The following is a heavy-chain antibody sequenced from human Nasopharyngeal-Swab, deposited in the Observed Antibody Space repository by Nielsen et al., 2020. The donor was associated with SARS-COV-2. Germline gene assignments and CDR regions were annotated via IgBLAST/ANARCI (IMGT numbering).Heavy chain of an antibody. CDR2: IYYSGST. D-gene: IGHD2-15*01. V-gene: IGHV4-59*04. Sequence: ESLKISCTVSGGSISNYCWSWIRQPPGMPLEWIGCIYYSGSTYYNPSLKSRVTISVDTSKNQFSLKLSSVAAADTAVYYCARHPALGYCSGGSCAHYDYWGQGTLVTVSS. J-gene: IGHJ4*02. CDR1: GGSISNYC. CDR3: ARHPALGYCSGGSCAHYDY.